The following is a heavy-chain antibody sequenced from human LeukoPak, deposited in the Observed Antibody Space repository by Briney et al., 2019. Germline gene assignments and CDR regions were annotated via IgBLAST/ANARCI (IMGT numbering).Heavy chain of an antibody. V-gene: IGHV4-34*01. CDR3: ARGYYGSGSYYSTKEYGMDV. Sequence: SETLSLTCAVYGGSFSDYYWSWIRQPPGKGLEWIGEINYSGSTNYSPSLKSRVTISVDTSKKQFSLKLSSVTAADTAVNYCARGYYGSGSYYSTKEYGMDVWGQGTTVTVSS. D-gene: IGHD3-10*01. J-gene: IGHJ6*02. CDR2: INYSGST. CDR1: GGSFSDYY.